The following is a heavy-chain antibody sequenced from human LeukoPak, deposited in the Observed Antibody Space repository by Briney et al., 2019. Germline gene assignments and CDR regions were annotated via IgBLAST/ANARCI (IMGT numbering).Heavy chain of an antibody. D-gene: IGHD3-16*01. CDR2: ISSSSGTI. Sequence: GGSLRLSCAASGFTFSHYSMNWVRQAPGKGLEWVSYISSSSGTIYYADSVKGRFIISRDNAKNSLYLQMNSLRDDDTAVYYCARDLASWFDAWGQGTLVTVSS. J-gene: IGHJ5*02. CDR3: ARDLASWFDA. V-gene: IGHV3-48*02. CDR1: GFTFSHYS.